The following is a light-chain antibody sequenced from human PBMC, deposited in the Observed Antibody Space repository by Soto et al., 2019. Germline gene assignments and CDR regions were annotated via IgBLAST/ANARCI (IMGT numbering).Light chain of an antibody. CDR2: DVS. Sequence: DIQMTQSPSSLSASVVYTVTITCQASQDINKFLNWYQQKPGKAPKLLIYDVSNLETGVPSRFSGSGSETHFTLTINSLQPEDIATYYCQQYDNYDITFGQGTRLEIK. CDR1: QDINKF. V-gene: IGKV1-33*01. J-gene: IGKJ5*01. CDR3: QQYDNYDIT.